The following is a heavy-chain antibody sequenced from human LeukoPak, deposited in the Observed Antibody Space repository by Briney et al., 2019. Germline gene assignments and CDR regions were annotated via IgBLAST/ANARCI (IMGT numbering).Heavy chain of an antibody. CDR2: ISYDGSNK. J-gene: IGHJ4*02. CDR1: GFTFSSYG. D-gene: IGHD6-13*01. CDR3: AKRMGPSIAAADLDY. Sequence: PGGSLRLSCAASGFTFSSYGMHWVRQAPGKGLKWVAVISYDGSNKYYADSVKGRFTISRDNSKNTLYLQMNSLRVEDTAVYYCAKRMGPSIAAADLDYWGQGTLVTVSS. V-gene: IGHV3-30*18.